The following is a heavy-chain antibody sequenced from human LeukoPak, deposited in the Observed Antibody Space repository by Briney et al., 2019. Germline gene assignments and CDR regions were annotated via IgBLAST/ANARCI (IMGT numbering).Heavy chain of an antibody. V-gene: IGHV6-1*01. Sequence: SQTLSLTCAISGDSVSSNSAAWNWIRQSPSRGLEWLGRTYYRSKWYNAVKSRITINPDTSKNQFSLQLNSVTPEDTAVYYCATAAAGRGPSAAFDIWGQGTMVTVSS. CDR2: TYYRSKWYN. J-gene: IGHJ3*02. CDR1: GDSVSSNSAA. D-gene: IGHD6-13*01. CDR3: ATAAAGRGPSAAFDI.